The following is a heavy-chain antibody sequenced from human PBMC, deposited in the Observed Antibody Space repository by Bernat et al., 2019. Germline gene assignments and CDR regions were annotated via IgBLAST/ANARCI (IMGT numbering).Heavy chain of an antibody. J-gene: IGHJ4*02. D-gene: IGHD2-8*01. CDR2: IYSGGST. Sequence: EVQLVESGGGLIQPGGSLRLSCAASGFTVSSNYMSWVRQAPGKGLEWVSVIYSGGSTYYADSVKGRFTISRDNSKNTLYLQMNSLRAEDTAVYYCARVVVLFSGTHFDYWGQGTLVTVSS. CDR1: GFTVSSNY. V-gene: IGHV3-53*01. CDR3: ARVVVLFSGTHFDY.